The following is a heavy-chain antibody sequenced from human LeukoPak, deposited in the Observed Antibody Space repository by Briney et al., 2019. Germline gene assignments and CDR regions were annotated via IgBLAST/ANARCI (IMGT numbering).Heavy chain of an antibody. D-gene: IGHD3-22*01. CDR2: IYYSGST. CDR3: ARDSSGYYFDY. V-gene: IGHV4-30-4*01. CDR1: GGSISSGDYY. J-gene: IGHJ4*02. Sequence: TLSLTCTVSGGSISSGDYYWSWLRQPPGKGLEWIGYIYYSGSTYYNPSLKSRVTISVDTSKNQFSLKLSSVTAADTAVYYCARDSSGYYFDYWGQGTLVTVSS.